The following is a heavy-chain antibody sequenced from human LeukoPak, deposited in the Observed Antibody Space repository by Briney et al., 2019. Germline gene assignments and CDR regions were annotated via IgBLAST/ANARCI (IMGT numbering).Heavy chain of an antibody. CDR1: GFTFSSYA. CDR2: ISYDGSNK. CDR3: ARESGTSYYFDY. D-gene: IGHD6-25*01. J-gene: IGHJ4*02. Sequence: GGSLRLSCAASGFTFSSYAMHWVSQAPGKGLEWVAVISYDGSNKYYADSVKGRFTISRDNSKNTLYLQMNSLRAEDTAVYYCARESGTSYYFDYWGQGTLVTVSS. V-gene: IGHV3-30*04.